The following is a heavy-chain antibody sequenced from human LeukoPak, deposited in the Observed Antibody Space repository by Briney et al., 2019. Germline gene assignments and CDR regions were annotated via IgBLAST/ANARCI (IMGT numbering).Heavy chain of an antibody. D-gene: IGHD4-17*01. V-gene: IGHV1-69*04. CDR2: TIPFIGAV. CDR3: SPCGHAYDWFGP. Sequence: ASVKVSCKAFGATLNLGHAFIWARQAPGQGLQWMGRTIPFIGAVTNAQNFQGRVSFTADKATSTLYLELNSLRPEDTAIYYCSPCGHAYDWFGPWGQGTLVSVSA. CDR1: GATLNLGHA. J-gene: IGHJ5*02.